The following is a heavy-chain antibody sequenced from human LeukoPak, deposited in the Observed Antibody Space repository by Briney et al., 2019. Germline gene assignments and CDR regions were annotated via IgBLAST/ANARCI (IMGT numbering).Heavy chain of an antibody. V-gene: IGHV4-59*08. CDR2: IYYSGST. CDR3: ARQAATAFPHFDY. Sequence: SETLSLTCTVSGGSISSYYWSWIRQPPGKGLEWIGYIYYSGSTNYNPSLKSQVTISVDTSKNQFSLKLSSVTAADTAVYYCARQAATAFPHFDYWGQGTLVTVSS. D-gene: IGHD2-15*01. J-gene: IGHJ4*02. CDR1: GGSISSYY.